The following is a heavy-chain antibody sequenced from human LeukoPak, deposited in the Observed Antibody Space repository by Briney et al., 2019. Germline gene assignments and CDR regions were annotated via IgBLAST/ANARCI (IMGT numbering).Heavy chain of an antibody. CDR3: ARGPSSWLSYFDY. CDR1: GDSISSYY. J-gene: IGHJ4*02. CDR2: INHSGST. V-gene: IGHV4-34*01. Sequence: PSETLSLTCTVSGDSISSYYWSWIRQPPGKGLEWIGEINHSGSTNYNPSLKSRVTISVDTSKNQFSLKLSSVTAADTAVYYCARGPSSWLSYFDYWGQGTLVTVSS. D-gene: IGHD6-13*01.